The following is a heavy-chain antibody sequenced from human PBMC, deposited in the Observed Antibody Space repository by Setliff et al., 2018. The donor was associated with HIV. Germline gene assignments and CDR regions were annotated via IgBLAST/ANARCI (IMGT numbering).Heavy chain of an antibody. CDR2: IYYTGTT. CDR1: GVSVSSGGYY. D-gene: IGHD5-12*01. CDR3: AREKYKFGYQVYFFDS. J-gene: IGHJ4*02. Sequence: SETLSLTCTVSGVSVSSGGYYWSWIRQHPGKGLEWIGYIYYTGTTKYNPSLKSRVTISIDTSKNQFSLKLSSVTAADTAVYFCAREKYKFGYQVYFFDSWGQGTLVTVSS. V-gene: IGHV4-61*08.